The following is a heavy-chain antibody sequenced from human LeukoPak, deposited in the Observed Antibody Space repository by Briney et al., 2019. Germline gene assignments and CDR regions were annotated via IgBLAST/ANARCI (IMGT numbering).Heavy chain of an antibody. J-gene: IGHJ4*02. D-gene: IGHD1-26*01. CDR3: ARSYSLPEY. CDR1: GFTFSSFA. CDR2: ISYVERAT. Sequence: GSSLRLSYAASGFTFSSFAMHWVRQAPGKGLEWVAFISYVERATYYADSVKGRFTISRDNSKHMVYLQMNSLTTADTAVYYCARSYSLPEYWGQGTLVAVSS. V-gene: IGHV3-30*04.